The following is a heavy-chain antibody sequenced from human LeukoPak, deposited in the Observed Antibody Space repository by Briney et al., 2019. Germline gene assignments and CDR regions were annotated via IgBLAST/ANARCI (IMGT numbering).Heavy chain of an antibody. CDR2: INPNTGGT. V-gene: IGHV1-2*02. CDR3: ARDMYDFLSAAYYFDY. Sequence: ASVKVSCKASGYTFSGHYMHWVRQAPGQGLEWMGWINPNTGGTNYAQKFQVGVTMTRDTSISTVYMELRRLRSDDTAVYYCARDMYDFLSAAYYFDYWGQGTLVTVSS. CDR1: GYTFSGHY. J-gene: IGHJ4*02. D-gene: IGHD3-3*01.